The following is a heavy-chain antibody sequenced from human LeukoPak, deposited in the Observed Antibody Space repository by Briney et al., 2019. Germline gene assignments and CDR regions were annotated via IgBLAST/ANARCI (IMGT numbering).Heavy chain of an antibody. CDR3: ARAAFYCSSTSCYSPNNWFDP. Sequence: ASVKVSCKASGYTCTSYYMHWVRQAPGQGLEWMGIINPSGGSTSYARKFQGRVTMTRDMSTSTVYMELSSLRSEDTAVYYCARAAFYCSSTSCYSPNNWFDPWGQGTLVTVSS. CDR1: GYTCTSYY. D-gene: IGHD2-2*01. V-gene: IGHV1-46*01. J-gene: IGHJ5*02. CDR2: INPSGGST.